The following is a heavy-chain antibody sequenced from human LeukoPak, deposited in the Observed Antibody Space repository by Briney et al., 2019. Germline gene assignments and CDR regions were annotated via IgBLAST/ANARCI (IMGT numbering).Heavy chain of an antibody. J-gene: IGHJ3*02. D-gene: IGHD3-22*01. V-gene: IGHV1-69*04. CDR2: IIPILGIA. Sequence: SVKVSCKASGGTFSSYAISWVGQAPGQGLEWMGKIIPILGIANYAQKFQGRVTITADKSTSTAYMELSSLRSEDTAVYYCARGYPYDSSGFPPDDAFDIWGQGTMVTVSS. CDR3: ARGYPYDSSGFPPDDAFDI. CDR1: GGTFSSYA.